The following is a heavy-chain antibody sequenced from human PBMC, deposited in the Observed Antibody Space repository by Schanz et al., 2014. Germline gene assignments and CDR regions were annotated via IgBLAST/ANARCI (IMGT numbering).Heavy chain of an antibody. D-gene: IGHD3-9*01. CDR1: GYTFTSYG. J-gene: IGHJ3*01. Sequence: QVQLVQSGAEVKKPGASVKVSCKASGYTFTSYGITWVRQAPGQGLEWMGIVNPGGGSTSVAQRFQTRVTLTRDTSTGTAYLGLTRLRSDDTAVYYCARETTIITGGAFDVWGQGTMVTVSS. CDR3: ARETTIITGGAFDV. CDR2: VNPGGGST. V-gene: IGHV1-46*01.